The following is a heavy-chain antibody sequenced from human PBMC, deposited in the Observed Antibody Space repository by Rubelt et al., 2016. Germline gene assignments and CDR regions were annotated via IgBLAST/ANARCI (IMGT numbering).Heavy chain of an antibody. J-gene: IGHJ4*02. V-gene: IGHV4-31*03. CDR3: ARDLEGGSVRL. Sequence: QVQLQESGPGLVKPSQTLSVTCTVSGDSISSGGHYWTWIRQQPGKGLEWLGYFYYSATTSYNPSLQSRIAFSVDTSKNQFSLRLTSVTSADTAVYFCARDLEGGSVRLWGQGTLVSVSS. D-gene: IGHD6-25*01. CDR1: GDSISSGGHY. CDR2: FYYSATT.